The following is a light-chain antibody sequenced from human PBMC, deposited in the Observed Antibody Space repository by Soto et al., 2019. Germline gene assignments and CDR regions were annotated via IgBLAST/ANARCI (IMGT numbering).Light chain of an antibody. CDR3: CSYAGIPVV. Sequence: QSVLTQPASVSGSPGQSITISCTGTSSDVGSYNLVSWYQQHPGKAPKLMIYEGSKRPSGVSNRFSGSKSGNTASLTISGLQAEDEADYYCCSYAGIPVVFGVGTKLSVL. CDR2: EGS. J-gene: IGLJ2*01. V-gene: IGLV2-23*01. CDR1: SSDVGSYNL.